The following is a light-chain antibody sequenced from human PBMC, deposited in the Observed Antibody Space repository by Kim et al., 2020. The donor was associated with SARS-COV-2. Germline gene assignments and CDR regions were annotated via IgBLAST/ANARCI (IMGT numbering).Light chain of an antibody. J-gene: IGLJ3*02. Sequence: QSALTQPASVSGSPGQSITISCTGSGRDIGSYNYVSWYRQDPGKAPKLIIYDVTERHSGVSNRFSGSKSGNAASLTISGLQSEDEADYYCSSYTVASTWVFGGGTQLTDL. V-gene: IGLV2-14*03. CDR1: GRDIGSYNY. CDR2: DVT. CDR3: SSYTVASTWV.